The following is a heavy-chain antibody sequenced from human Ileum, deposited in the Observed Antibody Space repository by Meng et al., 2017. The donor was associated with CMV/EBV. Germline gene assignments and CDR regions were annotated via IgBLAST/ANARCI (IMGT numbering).Heavy chain of an antibody. D-gene: IGHD3-10*01. V-gene: IGHV3-64*02. CDR1: GYNFRGFA. CDR3: GRGRDYGDL. Sequence: RLSCAASGYNFRGFAMHWVRQTPGKRLEYVSGISSDGGRTFYGDSVKGRFTISRDNSKDTMFLQMGSLRIEDTAVYYCGRGRDYGDLWGQGTLVTVSS. J-gene: IGHJ5*02. CDR2: ISSDGGRT.